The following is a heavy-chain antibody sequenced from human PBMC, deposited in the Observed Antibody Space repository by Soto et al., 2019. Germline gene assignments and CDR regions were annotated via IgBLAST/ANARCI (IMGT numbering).Heavy chain of an antibody. CDR2: INTDGSST. J-gene: IGHJ5*02. V-gene: IGHV3-74*01. Sequence: EVQLVASGGGLVQPGGSLRLSCAASGFTFSTYWMHWVRQVPGKGLVWVSRINTDGSSTSYADSVKGRFTISRDNAKNTLYLQMNSLRAEDTALYYCARSKQLVLSFDPWGQGTLVTVSS. D-gene: IGHD6-13*01. CDR1: GFTFSTYW. CDR3: ARSKQLVLSFDP.